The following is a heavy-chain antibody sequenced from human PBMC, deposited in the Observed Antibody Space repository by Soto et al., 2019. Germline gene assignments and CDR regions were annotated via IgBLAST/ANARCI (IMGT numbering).Heavy chain of an antibody. CDR2: INHSGSA. Sequence: SETLSLTCAVNGGSFSGYIWTWIRQTPGKGLQWIGQINHSGSAIYNPSLKNRVTISTMSNKQVSLEMSSVTAADTAVYYCTRGKRLDIVAHDAFDIWGQGTMVTVSS. V-gene: IGHV4-34*01. CDR3: TRGKRLDIVAHDAFDI. J-gene: IGHJ3*02. CDR1: GGSFSGYI. D-gene: IGHD5-12*01.